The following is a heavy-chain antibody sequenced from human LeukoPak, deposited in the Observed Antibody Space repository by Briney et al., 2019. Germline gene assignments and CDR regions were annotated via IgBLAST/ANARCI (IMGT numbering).Heavy chain of an antibody. V-gene: IGHV1-69*04. D-gene: IGHD3-16*01. CDR3: ARATENYVNYYYYGMDV. Sequence: GASVKVSCKASGGTFSSYAISWVRQAPGQGLEWMGRIIPILGIANYAQKFQGRVTITADKSTSTAYMELSSLRSEDTAVYYCARATENYVNYYYYGMDVWGQGTTVTVSS. CDR2: IIPILGIA. J-gene: IGHJ6*02. CDR1: GGTFSSYA.